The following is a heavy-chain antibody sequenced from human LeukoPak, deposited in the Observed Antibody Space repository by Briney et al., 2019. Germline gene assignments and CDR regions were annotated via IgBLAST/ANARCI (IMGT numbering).Heavy chain of an antibody. D-gene: IGHD3-10*01. CDR2: INPNSGGS. J-gene: IGHJ4*02. V-gene: IGHV1-2*02. CDR1: GYTFTSYG. Sequence: ASVKVSCKASGYTFTSYGISWVRQAPGQGLEWMGWINPNSGGSNYAQKFQGRVTMTRDTSISTAYMELSRLISDDTAVFYCARGPYYSGSGSFPDYWGQGTLVTVSS. CDR3: ARGPYYSGSGSFPDY.